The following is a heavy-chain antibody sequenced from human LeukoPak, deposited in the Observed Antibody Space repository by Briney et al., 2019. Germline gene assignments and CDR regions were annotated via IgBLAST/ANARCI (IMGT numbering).Heavy chain of an antibody. CDR3: ARLYSSSWSFDY. CDR1: GGSFSGYY. D-gene: IGHD6-13*01. J-gene: IGHJ4*02. Sequence: SETLSLTCAVYGGSFSGYYWSWIRQPPGKELEWIGEINHSGSTDYNPSLKSRVTISVDTSKNQFSLKLSSVTAADTAVYYCARLYSSSWSFDYWGQGTLVTVSS. V-gene: IGHV4-34*01. CDR2: INHSGST.